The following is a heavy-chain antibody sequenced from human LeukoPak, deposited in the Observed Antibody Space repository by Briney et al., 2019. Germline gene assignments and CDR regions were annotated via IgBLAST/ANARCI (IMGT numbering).Heavy chain of an antibody. CDR1: GGSISSSSCY. CDR2: IYYSGST. J-gene: IGHJ6*02. Sequence: SETLSLTCTVSGGSISSSSCYWGWIRQPPGKGLEWIGSIYYSGSTYYNPSLKSRVTISVDTSKNQFSLKLSSVTAADTAVYYCARVVVAADDYYYYGMDVWGQGTTVTVSS. V-gene: IGHV4-39*01. CDR3: ARVVVAADDYYYYGMDV. D-gene: IGHD2-15*01.